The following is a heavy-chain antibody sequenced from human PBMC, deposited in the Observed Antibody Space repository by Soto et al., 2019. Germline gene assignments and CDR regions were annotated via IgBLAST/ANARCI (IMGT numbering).Heavy chain of an antibody. Sequence: SVKVSCKASGGTFSSYAISWVRQAPGQGLEWMGGIIPTFGTANYAQKFQGRVTITADESTSTAYMELSSLRSEDTAVYYCARNTGITGTQRAAFDIWGQGTMVTVSS. D-gene: IGHD1-20*01. V-gene: IGHV1-69*13. CDR3: ARNTGITGTQRAAFDI. CDR2: IIPTFGTA. J-gene: IGHJ3*02. CDR1: GGTFSSYA.